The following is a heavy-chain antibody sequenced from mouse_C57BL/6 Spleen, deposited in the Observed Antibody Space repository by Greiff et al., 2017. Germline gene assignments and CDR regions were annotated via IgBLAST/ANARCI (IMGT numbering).Heavy chain of an antibody. CDR1: GYTFTSYW. CDR3: ARSNYDTAWFAY. Sequence: QVQLQQPGAELVMPGASVKLSCKASGYTFTSYWMHWVKQRPGQGLEWIGEIDPSDSYTNYNQKFKGKSTLTVDKSSSTAYMQLSSLTSEDSAVYYCARSNYDTAWFAYWGQGTLVTVS. V-gene: IGHV1-69*01. D-gene: IGHD2-4*01. J-gene: IGHJ3*01. CDR2: IDPSDSYT.